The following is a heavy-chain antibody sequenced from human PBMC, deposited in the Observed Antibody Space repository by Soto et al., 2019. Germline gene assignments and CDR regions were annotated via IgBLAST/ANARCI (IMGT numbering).Heavy chain of an antibody. CDR1: GFTFSSYS. V-gene: IGHV3-21*01. Sequence: GGSLRLSCAASGFTFSSYSMNWVRQAPGKGLEWVSSISSSSYIYYADSVKGRFTISRDNAKNSLYLQMNSLRAEDTAVYYCARAGEYSSSSFDYWGQGTLVTVSS. CDR2: ISSSSYI. D-gene: IGHD6-6*01. J-gene: IGHJ4*02. CDR3: ARAGEYSSSSFDY.